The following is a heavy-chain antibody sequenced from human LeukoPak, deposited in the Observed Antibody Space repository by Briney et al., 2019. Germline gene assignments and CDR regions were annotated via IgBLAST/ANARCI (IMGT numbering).Heavy chain of an antibody. J-gene: IGHJ5*02. CDR1: GGSISSYY. V-gene: IGHV4-4*07. Sequence: SETLSLTCTVSGGSISSYYWSWIRQPAGKGLEWIGRIYTSGSTNYNPSLKSRVTMSVDTSKNQFSLKLSSVTAADTAVYYCARDGYDILTGSQSFDPWGQGTLVTVSS. D-gene: IGHD3-9*01. CDR3: ARDGYDILTGSQSFDP. CDR2: IYTSGST.